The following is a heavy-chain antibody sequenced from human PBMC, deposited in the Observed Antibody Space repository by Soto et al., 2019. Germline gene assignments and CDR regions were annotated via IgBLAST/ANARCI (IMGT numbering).Heavy chain of an antibody. CDR2: IYYSGST. CDR3: ARHPSDFWFAP. V-gene: IGHV4-28*01. D-gene: IGHD2-21*02. Sequence: SETLSLTCAVSGYSISSNNWWGWIRQPPGKGLEWIGYIYYSGSTNYNPSLKSRVTISVDTSKNQFSLKLSSVTAADTAVYYCARHPSDFWFAPWGQGTLVTVSS. CDR1: GYSISSNNW. J-gene: IGHJ5*02.